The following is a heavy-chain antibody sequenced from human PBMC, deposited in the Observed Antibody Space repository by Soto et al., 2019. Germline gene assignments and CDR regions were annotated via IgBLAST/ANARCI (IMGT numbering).Heavy chain of an antibody. CDR1: GFTFDDYA. Sequence: EVQLVESGGGLVQPGRSLRLFCAASGFTFDDYAMHWVRQAPGKGLEWVSGISWNSGSIGYADSVKGRFTISRDNAKNSLYLQMNSLRAEDTALYYCAKGGAVVVAATAAFDIWGQGTMVTVSS. V-gene: IGHV3-9*01. J-gene: IGHJ3*02. CDR3: AKGGAVVVAATAAFDI. CDR2: ISWNSGSI. D-gene: IGHD2-15*01.